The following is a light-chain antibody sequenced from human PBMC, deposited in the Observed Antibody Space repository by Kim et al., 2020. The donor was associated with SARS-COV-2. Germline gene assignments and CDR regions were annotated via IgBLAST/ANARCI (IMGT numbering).Light chain of an antibody. J-gene: IGLJ3*02. CDR2: KND. CDR3: AAWDDSLSGWV. Sequence: QSVLTQPPSASGTPGQRVTISCSGSSSNIGSNYVYWYQQLPGTAPKLLIYKNDERPSGVPDRFSGSKSDTSASLAISGLRSEDEADYSCAAWDDSLSGWVFGGGTQLTVL. CDR1: SSNIGSNY. V-gene: IGLV1-47*01.